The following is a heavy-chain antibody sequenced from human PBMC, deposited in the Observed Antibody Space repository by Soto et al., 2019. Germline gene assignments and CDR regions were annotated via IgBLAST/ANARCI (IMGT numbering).Heavy chain of an antibody. Sequence: QVQLVQSGAEVKKPGASVKVSCKASGYTFTGYYMHWVRQAPGQGREWMGWINPNSGGTNYAQKFEGWVTMTRDTSMGTAYMKLSRLRSDDTAVYYCARDRPHYYGSGSRNFDYWGQGTLVTVSS. CDR2: INPNSGGT. J-gene: IGHJ4*02. CDR1: GYTFTGYY. V-gene: IGHV1-2*04. CDR3: ARDRPHYYGSGSRNFDY. D-gene: IGHD3-10*01.